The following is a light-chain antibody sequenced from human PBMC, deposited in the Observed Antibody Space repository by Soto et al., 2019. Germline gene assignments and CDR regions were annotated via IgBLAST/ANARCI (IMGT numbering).Light chain of an antibody. CDR1: NSDVGGYNY. CDR3: TSYTSTRTSVL. Sequence: QSALTQPASVSGSPGQSITISCTGTNSDVGGYNYVSWYQQYPGKAPKLMIYEVSNRPSGVSNRFSGSKSGNTASLTISGLQAEDEADYYCTSYTSTRTSVLFGGGTKLTVL. V-gene: IGLV2-14*01. J-gene: IGLJ2*01. CDR2: EVS.